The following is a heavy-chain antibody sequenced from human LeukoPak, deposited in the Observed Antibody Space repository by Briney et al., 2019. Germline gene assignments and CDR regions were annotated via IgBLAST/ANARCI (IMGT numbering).Heavy chain of an antibody. J-gene: IGHJ4*02. CDR2: IYYSGST. CDR1: GGSISSGDYY. D-gene: IGHD3-22*01. CDR3: ARDSGLDSFDY. Sequence: SETLSLTCTVPGGSISSGDYYWSWIRQPPGKGLEWIGYIYYSGSTYYNPSLKSRVTISVDTSKNQFSLKLSSVTAADTAVYYCARDSGLDSFDYWGQGTLVTVSS. V-gene: IGHV4-30-4*08.